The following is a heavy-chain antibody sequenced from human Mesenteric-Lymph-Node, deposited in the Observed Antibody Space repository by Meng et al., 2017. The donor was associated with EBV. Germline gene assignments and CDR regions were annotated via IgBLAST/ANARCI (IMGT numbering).Heavy chain of an antibody. CDR3: ARGAIFGIVITYFDY. J-gene: IGHJ4*02. D-gene: IGHD3-3*02. Sequence: VRLRPWAAGLLQPSETLPLPCEASCGAFSGYHWSWIRQPPGKGLEDSGEISQSGDTTYNPSLKSRITISVDRSRNQFSLKIASVTAAYTAVYYCARGAIFGIVITYFDYWSQGTLVTVSS. V-gene: IGHV4-34*01. CDR2: ISQSGDT. CDR1: CGAFSGYH.